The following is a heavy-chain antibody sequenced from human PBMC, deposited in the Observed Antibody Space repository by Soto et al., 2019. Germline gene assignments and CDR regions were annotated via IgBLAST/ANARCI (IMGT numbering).Heavy chain of an antibody. J-gene: IGHJ6*02. CDR1: GGSFYNYA. D-gene: IGHD6-6*01. CDR3: ARRTGLAARLASPAYYGLDV. CDR2: IIPRFDKP. V-gene: IGHV1-69*06. Sequence: QVHLVQSGAEVKKPGSSVKVSCEASGGSFYNYAVTWVRQAPGQGLEWVGSIIPRFDKPNFEQKFQGSLTITADKSTSIAYMELNSLTSGDTAVYYCARRTGLAARLASPAYYGLDVWGQGTTVIVSS.